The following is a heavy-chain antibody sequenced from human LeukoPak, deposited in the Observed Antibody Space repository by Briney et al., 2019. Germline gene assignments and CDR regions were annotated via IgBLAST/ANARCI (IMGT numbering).Heavy chain of an antibody. CDR2: IYYSGST. CDR3: ARCIVGAIDY. CDR1: GGSISSSSYY. J-gene: IGHJ4*02. V-gene: IGHV4-39*01. D-gene: IGHD1-26*01. Sequence: SETLSLTCTVSGGSISSSSYYWGWIRQPPGKGLEWIGSIYYSGSTYYNPSLKSRVTISVDTSKNQFSLKLSSVTAADTAVYYCARCIVGAIDYWGQGTLVTVSS.